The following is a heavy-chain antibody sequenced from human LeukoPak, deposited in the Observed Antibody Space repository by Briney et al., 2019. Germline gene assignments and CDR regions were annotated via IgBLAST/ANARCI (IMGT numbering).Heavy chain of an antibody. V-gene: IGHV3-64D*09. CDR2: ISGNGVST. D-gene: IGHD3-22*01. J-gene: IGHJ4*02. CDR1: GVTFSSYA. CDR3: VKGFEGYYDRRSDY. Sequence: PGGSLRLSCSASGVTFSSYAMHWVRQAPGKGLESVSGISGNGVSTYHADSVKGRFTISRDNSKSTLYLQMSSLRAEDTAVYYCVKGFEGYYDRRSDYWGQGTLVTVSS.